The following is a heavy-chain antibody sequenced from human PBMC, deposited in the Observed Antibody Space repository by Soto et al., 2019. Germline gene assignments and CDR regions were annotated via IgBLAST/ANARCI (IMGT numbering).Heavy chain of an antibody. D-gene: IGHD3-22*01. CDR3: ARWGKSSDSSGYFDNYYYYYGMDV. Sequence: LVRVYDRPVGSTFSTYAIRWVRQAPGQGLEWMGGIIPIFGTANYAQKFQGRVTITADKSTSTAYMELSSLRSEDTAVYYCARWGKSSDSSGYFDNYYYYYGMDVWGQGTTVTVSS. J-gene: IGHJ6*02. V-gene: IGHV1-69*06. CDR1: GSTFSTYA. CDR2: IIPIFGTA.